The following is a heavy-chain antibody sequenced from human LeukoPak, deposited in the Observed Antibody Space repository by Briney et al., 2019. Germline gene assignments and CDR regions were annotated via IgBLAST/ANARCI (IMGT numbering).Heavy chain of an antibody. CDR1: GSRFTTYW. CDR3: ARPTGYSSSWYVGY. CDR2: IYPSDSDT. V-gene: IGHV5-51*01. Sequence: GESLKISCKGSGSRFTTYWIAWVRQMPGKGLEWMGMIYPSDSDTTYSPSFQGQVSISADKSITTAYLQWSSLKASDSVMYYCARPTGYSSSWYVGYWGQGTLVTVSS. J-gene: IGHJ4*02. D-gene: IGHD6-13*01.